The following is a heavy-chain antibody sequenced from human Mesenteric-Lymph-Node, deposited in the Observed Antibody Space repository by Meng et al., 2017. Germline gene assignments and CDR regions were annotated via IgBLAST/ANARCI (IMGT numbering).Heavy chain of an antibody. CDR2: IKQDGSEN. CDR1: GFSFSSFW. Sequence: GGSLRLSCAASGFSFSSFWMNWVRQAPGKGLEWVAIIKQDGSENFYVDSVKGRFTISRDNAKNSLYLQMNSLRAEDTAVYYCARGRYNYGFAFDIWGQGTMVTVSS. J-gene: IGHJ3*02. D-gene: IGHD5-18*01. CDR3: ARGRYNYGFAFDI. V-gene: IGHV3-7*01.